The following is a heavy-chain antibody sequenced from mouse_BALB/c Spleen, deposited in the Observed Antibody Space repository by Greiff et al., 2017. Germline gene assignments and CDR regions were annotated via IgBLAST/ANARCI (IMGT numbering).Heavy chain of an antibody. Sequence: VQLQQSGPELMKPGASVKIYCKASGYSFTSYYMHWVKQSHGKSLEWIGYIDPFNGGTSYNQKFKGKATLTVDKSSSTAYMHLSSLTSEDSAVYYCARKPITTVVGPFDYWGQGTTLTVSS. D-gene: IGHD1-1*01. CDR1: GYSFTSYY. CDR2: IDPFNGGT. J-gene: IGHJ2*01. CDR3: ARKPITTVVGPFDY. V-gene: IGHV1S135*01.